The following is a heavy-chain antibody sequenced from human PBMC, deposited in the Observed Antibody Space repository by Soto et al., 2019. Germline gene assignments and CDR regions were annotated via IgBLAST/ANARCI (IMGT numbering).Heavy chain of an antibody. J-gene: IGHJ4*02. CDR2: ISYDGSNK. CDR3: ARDEQWLVGFDY. V-gene: IGHV3-30-3*01. D-gene: IGHD6-19*01. CDR1: GLTFSSYA. Sequence: QVQLVESGGGVVQPGRSLRHSCAASGLTFSSYAMHWVRQAPGKGLEWVAVISYDGSNKYYADSVKGRFTISRDNSKNTLYLQMNSLRAEDTAVYYCARDEQWLVGFDYWGQGTLVTVSS.